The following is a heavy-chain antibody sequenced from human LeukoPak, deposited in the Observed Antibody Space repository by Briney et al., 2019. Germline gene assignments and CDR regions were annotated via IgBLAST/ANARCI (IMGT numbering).Heavy chain of an antibody. CDR3: ARSIGYCSSTSCSYYYYYMDV. CDR2: IYTSGST. J-gene: IGHJ6*03. Sequence: SQTLSLTCTVSGGSISSGSYYWSWIRQPAGKGLEGIGRIYTSGSTNYNPSLKSLVTISVDTSKNQFSLKLSSVTAAATAVYYCARSIGYCSSTSCSYYYYYMDVWGKGTTVTVSS. CDR1: GGSISSGSYY. D-gene: IGHD2-2*01. V-gene: IGHV4-61*02.